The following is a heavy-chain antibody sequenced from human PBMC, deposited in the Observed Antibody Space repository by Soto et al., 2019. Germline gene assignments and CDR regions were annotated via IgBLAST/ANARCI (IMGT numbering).Heavy chain of an antibody. D-gene: IGHD4-4*01. J-gene: IGHJ4*02. V-gene: IGHV3-21*01. CDR1: GFSFSDYS. CDR3: AREISNLYFDY. Sequence: EVQLVESGGGLVKPGGSLRLSCAASGFSFSDYSMNWVRQAPGKGLEWVSFISSGSLSITYADSVKGRFTISRDNAKNSLYLRRNSLRAEDTAIYYCAREISNLYFDYWGQGTLVTVSS. CDR2: ISSGSLSI.